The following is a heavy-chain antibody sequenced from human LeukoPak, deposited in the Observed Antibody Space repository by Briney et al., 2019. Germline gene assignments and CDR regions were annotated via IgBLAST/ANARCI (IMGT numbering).Heavy chain of an antibody. CDR2: IYYSGST. Sequence: PSETLSLTCAVSGGSISSSNWWSWVRQPPGKGLEWIGSIYYSGSTYYNPSLKSRVTISVDTSKNQFSLKLSSVTAADTAVYYCARLYDSSDDDAFDIWGQGTMVTVSS. CDR3: ARLYDSSDDDAFDI. CDR1: GGSISSSNW. J-gene: IGHJ3*02. D-gene: IGHD3-22*01. V-gene: IGHV4-4*02.